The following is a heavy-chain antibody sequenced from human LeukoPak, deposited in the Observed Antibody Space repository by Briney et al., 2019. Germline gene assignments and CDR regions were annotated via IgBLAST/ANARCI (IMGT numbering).Heavy chain of an antibody. D-gene: IGHD6-6*01. CDR2: IYYSGST. CDR3: ARAPSSIAARMDV. J-gene: IGHJ6*02. V-gene: IGHV4-61*01. Sequence: SETLSLTCTVSGGSVSNSRYYWNWIRQPPGKGLEWVGYIYYSGSTNYNPSLKSRVTISVDTSKKQFSLKLSSVTAADTAVYYCARAPSSIAARMDVWGQGTTVTVSS. CDR1: GGSVSNSRYY.